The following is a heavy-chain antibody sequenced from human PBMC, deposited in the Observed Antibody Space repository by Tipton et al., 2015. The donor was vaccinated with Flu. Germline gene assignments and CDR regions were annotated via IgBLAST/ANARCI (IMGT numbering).Heavy chain of an antibody. CDR1: GGSLSGHH. Sequence: LRLSCAVYGGSLSGHHWSWIRQAPGKGLEWIGEINHSGNTNYNPSLKSRVTMSVDTYKSQFSLRLSSVTAADTAVYYCATRRYIYGPFDYWGQGTLVTVSS. CDR2: INHSGNT. J-gene: IGHJ4*02. V-gene: IGHV4-34*01. D-gene: IGHD5-18*01. CDR3: ATRRYIYGPFDY.